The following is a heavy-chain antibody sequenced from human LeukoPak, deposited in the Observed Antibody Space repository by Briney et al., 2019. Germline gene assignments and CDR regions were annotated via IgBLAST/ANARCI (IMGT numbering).Heavy chain of an antibody. J-gene: IGHJ5*02. CDR3: ARDPAIFTMLRGVINNWFDP. CDR1: GYTFTGYY. D-gene: IGHD3-10*01. CDR2: INPNSGGT. Sequence: ASVKVSCKASGYTFTGYYMHWVRQAPGQGLEWMGWINPNSGGTNYAQKFQGRVTMTRDTSISTDYMELRRLRSDDTAVYYCARDPAIFTMLRGVINNWFDPWGQGTLVTVSS. V-gene: IGHV1-2*02.